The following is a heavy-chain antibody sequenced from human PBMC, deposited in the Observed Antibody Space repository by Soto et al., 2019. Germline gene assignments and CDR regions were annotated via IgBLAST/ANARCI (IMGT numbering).Heavy chain of an antibody. CDR2: INHSGST. CDR1: GGSFSGYY. Sequence: SETLSLTCAVYGGSFSGYYWSWIRQPPGKGLEWIGEINHSGSTNYNPSLKSRVTISVDTSKNQFSLKLSSVTAADTAVYYCARGPAYDFWSGYSERTDYGMDVWGQGTTVTVSS. CDR3: ARGPAYDFWSGYSERTDYGMDV. V-gene: IGHV4-34*01. D-gene: IGHD3-3*01. J-gene: IGHJ6*02.